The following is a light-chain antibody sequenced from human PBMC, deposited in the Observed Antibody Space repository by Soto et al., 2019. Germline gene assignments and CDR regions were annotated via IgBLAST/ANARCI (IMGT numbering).Light chain of an antibody. CDR1: SSDVGGYNY. J-gene: IGLJ2*01. V-gene: IGLV2-11*01. CDR2: DVS. CDR3: CSYAGSHVL. Sequence: QSALTQPRSVSGSPGQAVTISCTGTSSDVGGYNYVSWYQQHPGKAPKLTIYDVSKRPSGVPDRFSGSKSGITASLTISGLQAEDEADYYCCSYAGSHVLFGGGTQLTVL.